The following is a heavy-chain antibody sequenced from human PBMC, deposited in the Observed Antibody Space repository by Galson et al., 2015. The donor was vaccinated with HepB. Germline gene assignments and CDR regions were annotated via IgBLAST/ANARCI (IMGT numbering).Heavy chain of an antibody. CDR3: ARSLTGYSSGGGSDY. CDR1: GFTFSSYA. CDR2: ISYDGSNK. V-gene: IGHV3-30*04. J-gene: IGHJ4*02. Sequence: SLRLSCAASGFTFSSYAMHWVRQAPGKGLEWVAVISYDGSNKYYADSVKDRFTISRDNSKNTLYLQMNSLRAEDTAVYYCARSLTGYSSGGGSDYWGQGTLVTVSS. D-gene: IGHD6-19*01.